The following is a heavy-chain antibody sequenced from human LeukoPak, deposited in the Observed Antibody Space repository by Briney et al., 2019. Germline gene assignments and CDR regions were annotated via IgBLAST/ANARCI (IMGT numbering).Heavy chain of an antibody. CDR2: IYNSGST. Sequence: SQTLSLTCTVSGGSISRGTYYWTWIRQPAGKGLEWIGRIYNSGSTSYNPSHKSRVTISMDTSKNQFSLKLNSVTAADTAVYYCARGRDDDVWGSYPTCFDFWGQGTLVTVSS. V-gene: IGHV4-61*02. D-gene: IGHD3-16*02. J-gene: IGHJ4*02. CDR3: ARGRDDDVWGSYPTCFDF. CDR1: GGSISRGTYY.